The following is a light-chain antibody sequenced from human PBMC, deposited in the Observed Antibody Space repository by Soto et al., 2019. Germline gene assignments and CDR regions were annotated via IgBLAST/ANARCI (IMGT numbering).Light chain of an antibody. J-gene: IGLJ1*01. CDR1: SSNIGASYD. CDR2: GSG. Sequence: QSVLTQPPSVSGAPGQRVTISCAGSSSNIGASYDVHWYQKLPGTAPKVVIYGSGNRPSGVPDRFSGSKSGTSASLAIAGLQAEDEADYYCQSYDSSLSGYVFGTGTKLTVL. CDR3: QSYDSSLSGYV. V-gene: IGLV1-40*01.